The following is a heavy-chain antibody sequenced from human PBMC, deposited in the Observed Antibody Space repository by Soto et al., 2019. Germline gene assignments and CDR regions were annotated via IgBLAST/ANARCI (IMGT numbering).Heavy chain of an antibody. D-gene: IGHD3-22*01. CDR3: VKEGYYYDSSGYYYGWIDP. J-gene: IGHJ5*02. CDR1: GFTFSNYA. Sequence: GSLRLSCSASGFTFSNYAMHWVRQAPGKGLEYVSAIVRNGGSTYYADSVKGRFTISRDNSKNTLYLQMSSLRAEDTAVYYCVKEGYYYDSSGYYYGWIDPWGQGTLVTVST. V-gene: IGHV3-64D*06. CDR2: IVRNGGST.